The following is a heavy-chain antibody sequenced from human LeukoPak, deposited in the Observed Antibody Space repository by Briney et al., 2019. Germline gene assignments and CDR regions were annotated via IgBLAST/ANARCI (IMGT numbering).Heavy chain of an antibody. CDR3: AGHHPRNTVDF. CDR1: GGSISSYY. Sequence: SETLSLTCTVSGGSISSYYWGWIRQPPGKGLEWIAYISDIGSINYNPSLKSRVTISLDTSKDQFSLKLSSVTAADTAVYYCAGHHPRNTVDFWGQGTLVTVSS. CDR2: ISDIGSI. D-gene: IGHD2-8*02. J-gene: IGHJ4*02. V-gene: IGHV4-59*08.